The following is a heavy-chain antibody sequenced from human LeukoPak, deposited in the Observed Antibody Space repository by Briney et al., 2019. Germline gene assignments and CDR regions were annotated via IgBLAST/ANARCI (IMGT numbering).Heavy chain of an antibody. CDR1: GCSISSSNYY. D-gene: IGHD3-22*01. J-gene: IGHJ4*02. CDR3: AREEDRSGD. V-gene: IGHV4-39*07. Sequence: SETLSLTCTVSGCSISSSNYYWAWIRQPPGQGLEWIGSIYYRGNAYYNPSLKSRVTISVDTSKNQFSLSLSPVTAADTAVYYCAREEDRSGDWGQGTLVTVTS. CDR2: IYYRGNA.